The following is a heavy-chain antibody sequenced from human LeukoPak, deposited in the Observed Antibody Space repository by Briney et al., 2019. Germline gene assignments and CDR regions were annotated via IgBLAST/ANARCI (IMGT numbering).Heavy chain of an antibody. CDR3: AKDGSGGTFDP. Sequence: PGRSLRLSCAASGFTFSSYGMHWVRQAPGKGLEWVAVISYDGSNKYYADSVKGRFTISRDNSKNTLYLQMSSLRAEDTAVYYCAKDGSGGTFDPWGQGTLVTVSS. CDR1: GFTFSSYG. V-gene: IGHV3-30*18. D-gene: IGHD2-15*01. CDR2: ISYDGSNK. J-gene: IGHJ5*02.